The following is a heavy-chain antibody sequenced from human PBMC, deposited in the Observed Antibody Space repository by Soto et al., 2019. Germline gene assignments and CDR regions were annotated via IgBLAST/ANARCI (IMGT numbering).Heavy chain of an antibody. V-gene: IGHV3-23*01. CDR1: GFTFTNYA. CDR3: AKGLIRSYSIPNPDYGLDV. D-gene: IGHD3-10*01. Sequence: EVQLLESGGGLVQPGGSLRLSCAASGFTFTNYAMSWVRQAPGKGLEWVAAVSGSGGTTYYADSVRGRFTISRDNSKNTLYVQMNSLRAGDTAIYYCAKGLIRSYSIPNPDYGLDVWCQGTTVTVSS. J-gene: IGHJ6*02. CDR2: VSGSGGTT.